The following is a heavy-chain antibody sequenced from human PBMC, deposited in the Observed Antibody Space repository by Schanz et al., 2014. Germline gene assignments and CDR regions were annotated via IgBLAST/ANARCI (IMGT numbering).Heavy chain of an antibody. CDR3: ARDRGHGDLPGDI. CDR1: GGSISSGVHY. V-gene: IGHV4-61*02. D-gene: IGHD4-17*01. J-gene: IGHJ3*02. Sequence: QVLLQESGPVLVKPSETLSLTCTVSGGSISSGVHYWSWVQQPAGRGLEWIGRIYISGSTRFNPSLKSRVTMSQETSKNQVSLTRRSVTAADTAVYYCARDRGHGDLPGDIWGQGTMVTVSS. CDR2: IYISGST.